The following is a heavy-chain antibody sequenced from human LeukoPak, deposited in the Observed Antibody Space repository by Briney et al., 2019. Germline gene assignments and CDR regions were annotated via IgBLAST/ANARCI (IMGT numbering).Heavy chain of an antibody. V-gene: IGHV3-30*02. D-gene: IGHD6-13*01. CDR3: AKDHGSSDWYYFDY. CDR2: IRFDGGNP. CDR1: GFTFSSFG. Sequence: GGSLRLSCTASGFTFSSFGMHWFRQAPGKGLEWVAYIRFDGGNPLYADSVKGRFTILKYDSKNTLYLQMNTLRADDTAVYYCAKDHGSSDWYYFDYWGQGTLVTVSS. J-gene: IGHJ4*02.